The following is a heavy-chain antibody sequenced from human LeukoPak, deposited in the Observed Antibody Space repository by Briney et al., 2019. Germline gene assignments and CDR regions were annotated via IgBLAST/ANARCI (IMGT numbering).Heavy chain of an antibody. J-gene: IGHJ4*02. CDR1: GFTFSSYW. V-gene: IGHV3-7*04. CDR3: VRGSIWSPDN. CDR2: IKHDGSDK. D-gene: IGHD3-10*01. Sequence: PGGSLRLSCVASGFTFSSYWMNWVRQAPGKGLEWVANIKHDGSDKYYPDSVKGRFTISRDNTKKSLYLQMNSLTADDTAVYYCVRGSIWSPDNWGQGTLVTVSS.